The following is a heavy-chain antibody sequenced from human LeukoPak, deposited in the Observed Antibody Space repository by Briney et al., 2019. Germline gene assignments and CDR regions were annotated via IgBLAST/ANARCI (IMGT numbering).Heavy chain of an antibody. D-gene: IGHD3-22*01. CDR2: IYYSGST. J-gene: IGHJ3*02. V-gene: IGHV4-59*01. Sequence: PSETMSLTCTVSGGSISSYYWSWIRQPPGKGLEWIGYIYYSGSTNYNPSLKSRVTISVDTSNNQFSLKLSSVTAADTAVYHCARGYYYDSSGYFDAFDIWGQGTMVTVSS. CDR3: ARGYYYDSSGYFDAFDI. CDR1: GGSISSYY.